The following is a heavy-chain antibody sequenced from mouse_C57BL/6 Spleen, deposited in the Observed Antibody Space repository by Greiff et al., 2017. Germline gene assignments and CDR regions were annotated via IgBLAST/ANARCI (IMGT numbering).Heavy chain of an antibody. D-gene: IGHD1-1*01. CDR2: IHPNSGST. Sequence: VQLQQPGAELVKPGASVKLSCKASGYTFTSYWMHWVKQRPGQGLEWIGMIHPNSGSTNYNEKFKSKATLTVDKSSSTAYMRLSSLTSEDSAVYYCARVRYYGSRGAMDYWGQGTSVTVSS. J-gene: IGHJ4*01. CDR3: ARVRYYGSRGAMDY. V-gene: IGHV1-64*01. CDR1: GYTFTSYW.